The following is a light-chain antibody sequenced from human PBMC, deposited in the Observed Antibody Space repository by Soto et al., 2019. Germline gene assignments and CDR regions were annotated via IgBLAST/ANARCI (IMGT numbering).Light chain of an antibody. CDR3: QQYNNWPPWT. Sequence: EIVMTQSPATLSVSPGERATLSCRASQSVGGNLAWYQQKPGQPPRLLIYAASSRPTGIPARFSGSGSGTEFTLTIISLQSEDLAVYYCQQYNNWPPWTFGQGTTVEI. V-gene: IGKV3-15*01. J-gene: IGKJ1*01. CDR1: QSVGGN. CDR2: AAS.